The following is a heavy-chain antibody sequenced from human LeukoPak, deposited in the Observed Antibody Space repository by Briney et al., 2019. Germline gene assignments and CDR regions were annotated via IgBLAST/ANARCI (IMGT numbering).Heavy chain of an antibody. Sequence: GGSLRLSCAASGFTFSSYWIHWVRQVPGKGLVWVSRIDYDGSITNYADSVKGRFTISRDNARNTLYLQMNSLRVGDTAVYYCVKDLGGNYDYWGQGTLVTVSS. J-gene: IGHJ4*02. D-gene: IGHD1-7*01. CDR2: IDYDGSIT. CDR3: VKDLGGNYDY. V-gene: IGHV3-74*01. CDR1: GFTFSSYW.